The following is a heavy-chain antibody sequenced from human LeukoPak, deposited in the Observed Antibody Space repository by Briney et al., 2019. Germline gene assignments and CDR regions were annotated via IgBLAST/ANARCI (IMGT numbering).Heavy chain of an antibody. CDR3: ARDHKGVVAATPDWFDP. V-gene: IGHV4-30-4*01. CDR1: GGSISSGDYY. J-gene: IGHJ5*02. D-gene: IGHD2-15*01. Sequence: SQTLSLTCTVSGGSISSGDYYWSWIRQPPGKGLEWVGYIYYSGSTYYNPSLKSRVTISVDTSKNQFSLKLSSVTAADTAVYYCARDHKGVVAATPDWFDPWGQGTLVTVSS. CDR2: IYYSGST.